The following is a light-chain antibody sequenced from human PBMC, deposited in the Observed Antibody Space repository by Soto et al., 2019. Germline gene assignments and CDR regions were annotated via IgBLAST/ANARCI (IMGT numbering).Light chain of an antibody. J-gene: IGLJ2*01. Sequence: QSALTQPASVSGSPGQSITISCTGTSSDVGGYNYVSWYQQHPGKAPKLMIYDVSNRLSGVSNRFSGSKSGNTASLTISGLQAEYEADYYCSSYTSSSTLVVFGGGTKLTVL. CDR1: SSDVGGYNY. CDR2: DVS. CDR3: SSYTSSSTLVV. V-gene: IGLV2-14*01.